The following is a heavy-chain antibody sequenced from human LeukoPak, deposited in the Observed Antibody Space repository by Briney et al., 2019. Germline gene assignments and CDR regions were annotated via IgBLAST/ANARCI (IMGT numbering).Heavy chain of an antibody. D-gene: IGHD3-10*01. CDR1: GFTSDDYT. CDR2: ISWDGGSS. J-gene: IGHJ4*02. V-gene: IGHV3-43*01. CDR3: AAAYSGSYYNGFDY. Sequence: TGGSLRLSCAASGFTSDDYTLHWVRQAPGKGLEWVSLISWDGGSSYYADSVKGRFTISRDNSKNSLYLQMNSLRTEDTALYYCAAAYSGSYYNGFDYWGQGTVVTVSS.